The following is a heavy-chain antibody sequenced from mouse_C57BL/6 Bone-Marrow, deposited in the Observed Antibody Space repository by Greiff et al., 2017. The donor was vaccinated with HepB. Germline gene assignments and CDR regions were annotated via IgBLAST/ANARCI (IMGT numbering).Heavy chain of an antibody. CDR3: ARVLITTVVATFDY. CDR2: ISDGGSYT. Sequence: EVQVVESGGGLVKPGGSLKLSCAASGFTFSSYAMSWVPQTPEKRLEWVATISDGGSYTYYPDNVKGRFTISRDNAKNNLYLQMSHLKSEDTAMYYCARVLITTVVATFDYWGQGTTLTVSS. CDR1: GFTFSSYA. V-gene: IGHV5-4*01. J-gene: IGHJ2*01. D-gene: IGHD1-1*01.